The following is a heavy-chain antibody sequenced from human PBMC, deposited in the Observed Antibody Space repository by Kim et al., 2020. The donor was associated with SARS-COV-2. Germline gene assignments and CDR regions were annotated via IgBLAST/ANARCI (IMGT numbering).Heavy chain of an antibody. CDR3: ARDRTGNYHLDY. Sequence: FYADSRKGRFTVPRDNSKNTVYLQMNSLRAEDTGVYFCARDRTGNYHLDYWGKGPLVTVPS. V-gene: IGHV3-33*01. J-gene: IGHJ4*02. D-gene: IGHD1-1*01.